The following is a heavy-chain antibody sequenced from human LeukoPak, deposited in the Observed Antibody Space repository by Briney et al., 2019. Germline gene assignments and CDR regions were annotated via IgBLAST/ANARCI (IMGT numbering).Heavy chain of an antibody. CDR2: ISYDGSNK. Sequence: GGSLRLSCAASGFTFSNYAMHWVRQAPGKGLEWVAVISYDGSNKYYADSVKGRFTISRDNSKNTLYLQMNSLRAEDTAVYYCATEGSYSYALWGQGTLVTVSS. CDR1: GFTFSNYA. V-gene: IGHV3-30-3*01. J-gene: IGHJ4*02. D-gene: IGHD5-18*01. CDR3: ATEGSYSYAL.